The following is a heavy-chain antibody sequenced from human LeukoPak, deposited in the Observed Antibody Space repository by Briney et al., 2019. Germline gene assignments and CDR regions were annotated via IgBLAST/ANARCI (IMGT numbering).Heavy chain of an antibody. Sequence: KAGGSLRLSCAAPGFIDNNNYMSWIHQAPGKALEWVSYISSSGSTIYYADSVKGRFTISRDNAKNSLYLQMNSLRAEDTAVYYCATITYYYGSGSYPEDYWGQGTLVTVSS. CDR3: ATITYYYGSGSYPEDY. D-gene: IGHD3-10*01. J-gene: IGHJ4*02. CDR2: ISSSGSTI. V-gene: IGHV3-11*01. CDR1: GFIDNNNY.